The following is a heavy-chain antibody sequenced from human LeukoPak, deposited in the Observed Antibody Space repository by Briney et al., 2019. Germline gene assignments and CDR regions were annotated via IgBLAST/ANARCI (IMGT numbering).Heavy chain of an antibody. CDR1: GFTFSDYY. J-gene: IGHJ4*02. D-gene: IGHD2-15*01. CDR2: ISSSGSTI. V-gene: IGHV3-11*01. CDR3: AREGDLGYCSGGSCYYFDY. Sequence: GGSLRLSCAASGFTFSDYYMSWIRQAPGKGLEWVSYISSSGSTIYYADSVKGRFTISRDNAKNSLYLQMNSLRAEDTALYYYAREGDLGYCSGGSCYYFDYWGQGTLVTVSS.